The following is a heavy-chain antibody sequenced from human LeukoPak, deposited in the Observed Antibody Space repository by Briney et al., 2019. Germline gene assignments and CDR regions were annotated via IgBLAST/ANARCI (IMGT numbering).Heavy chain of an antibody. Sequence: PSETLSLTCAVFGGSLSGNYWSWIRQPPGKGLGWIGEINHSGSTNYNPSLKSRVTISVDTSKNQFSLKLSSVTAADTAVYYCARAWYSSGIFDYWGQGTLVTVSS. D-gene: IGHD6-19*01. V-gene: IGHV4-34*01. CDR2: INHSGST. J-gene: IGHJ4*02. CDR1: GGSLSGNY. CDR3: ARAWYSSGIFDY.